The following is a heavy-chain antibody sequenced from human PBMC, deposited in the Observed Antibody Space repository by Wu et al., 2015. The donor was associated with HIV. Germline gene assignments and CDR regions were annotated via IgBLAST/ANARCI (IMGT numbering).Heavy chain of an antibody. CDR2: IIPIFGTA. V-gene: IGHV1-69*05. CDR1: GGTFSSYA. CDR3: AGTSGYSSGWYKNHYFDY. Sequence: QVQPVQSGAEVKKPGSSVKVSCKASGGTFSSYAISWVRQAPGQGLEWMGGIIPIFGTANYAQKLQGRVTMTTDTSTSTAYMELRSLRSDDTAVYYCAGTSGYSSGWYKNHYFDYWGQGTLVTVSS. J-gene: IGHJ4*02. D-gene: IGHD6-19*01.